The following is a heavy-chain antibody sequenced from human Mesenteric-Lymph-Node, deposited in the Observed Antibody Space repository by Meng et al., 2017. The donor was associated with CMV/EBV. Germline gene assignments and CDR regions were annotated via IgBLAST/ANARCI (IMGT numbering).Heavy chain of an antibody. D-gene: IGHD2-15*01. CDR2: ITFSSRII. V-gene: IGHV3-11*01. CDR1: GFTFSDHW. J-gene: IGHJ4*02. CDR3: ARGDPASDMYFDF. Sequence: GESLKISCAAAGFTFSDHWMSWIRQAPGKGLEWISSITFSSRIIYSADSLKGRFTISRDNAKNSLYLQMDRLRAEDTAVYYCARGDPASDMYFDFWGQGTLVTVSS.